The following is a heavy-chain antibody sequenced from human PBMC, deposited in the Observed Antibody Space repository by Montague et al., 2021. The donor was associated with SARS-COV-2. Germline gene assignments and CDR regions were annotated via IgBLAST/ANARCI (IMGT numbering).Heavy chain of an antibody. V-gene: IGHV4-4*02. D-gene: IGHD1-1*01. CDR3: ARAQNTCFIANCVNYFEV. CDR2: IYHTGST. J-gene: IGHJ4*02. CDR1: GDSISTDNW. Sequence: SETLSLTCVVSGDSISTDNWWTWVRLPPGKGLEWVGEIYHTGSTKYNPSLKTRVTLSLDTPRNHFSLKLRSVTAADTAVYYCARAQNTCFIANCVNYFEVWGLGALVTVSS.